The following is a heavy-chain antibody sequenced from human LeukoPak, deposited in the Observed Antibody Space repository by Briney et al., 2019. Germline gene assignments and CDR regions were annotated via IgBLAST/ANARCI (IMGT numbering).Heavy chain of an antibody. V-gene: IGHV4-34*01. Sequence: SETLSLTCAVYGGSLSGYFWSWIRQPPGKGLEWIGEINHSGSTSHNPSLKSRVTISVDTSKNQFSLQLNSVTPEDTAVYYCARVFRGYNYGSLLDYGMDVWGQGTTVIVSS. CDR2: INHSGST. D-gene: IGHD5-18*01. CDR3: ARVFRGYNYGSLLDYGMDV. J-gene: IGHJ6*02. CDR1: GGSLSGYF.